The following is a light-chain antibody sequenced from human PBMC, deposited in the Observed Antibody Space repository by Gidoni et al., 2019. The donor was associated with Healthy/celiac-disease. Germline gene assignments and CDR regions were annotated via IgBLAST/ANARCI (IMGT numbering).Light chain of an antibody. J-gene: IGLJ2*01. Sequence: SYELTQPHSVSVSPGQTASITCSGDKLGDKYACWYQQKPGQSPVLVIYQDSKRPSGIPERFSGSNSGNTATLTISGTQAMDEADYYCQAWDSSTADVVFGGGTKLTVL. CDR1: KLGDKY. CDR3: QAWDSSTADVV. CDR2: QDS. V-gene: IGLV3-1*01.